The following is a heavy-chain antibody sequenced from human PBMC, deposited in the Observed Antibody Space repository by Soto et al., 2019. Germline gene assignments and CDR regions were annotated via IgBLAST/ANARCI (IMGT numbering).Heavy chain of an antibody. CDR2: ISYDGSNK. CDR3: AKDHGWGDIPDAFDI. V-gene: IGHV3-30*18. D-gene: IGHD6-19*01. J-gene: IGHJ3*02. CDR1: GFTFSSYG. Sequence: QVQLVESGGGVVQPGRSLRLSCAASGFTFSSYGMHWVRQAPGKGLEWVAVISYDGSNKYYADSVKGRFTISRDNSKNTLYLQMNSLRAEDTAVYYCAKDHGWGDIPDAFDIWGQGTMVTVSS.